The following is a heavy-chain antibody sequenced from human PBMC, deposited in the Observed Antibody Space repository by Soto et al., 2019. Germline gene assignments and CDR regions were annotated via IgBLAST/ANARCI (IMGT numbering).Heavy chain of an antibody. D-gene: IGHD3-22*01. CDR1: GGSIRNNIYY. J-gene: IGHJ4*02. CDR2: VHYSGST. V-gene: IGHV4-39*01. Sequence: QLQLQESGPGLVKPSETLSLTCSVSGGSIRNNIYYWGWIRQPPGKGLEWIATVHYSGSTYYTPSLTSRVTISADTSNNQFSLRLNSVTAADTAVYYCARQHYYDSSGYYTWNWGQGTLVTVSS. CDR3: ARQHYYDSSGYYTWN.